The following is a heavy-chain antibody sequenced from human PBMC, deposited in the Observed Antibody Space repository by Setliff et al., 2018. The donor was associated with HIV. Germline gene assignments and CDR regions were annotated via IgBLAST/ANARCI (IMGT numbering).Heavy chain of an antibody. V-gene: IGHV1-3*01. D-gene: IGHD2-2*01. Sequence: ASVKVSCKTSGYTFTSHTFHWARQAPGQGLEWMGWINAGNGNKQYSQKFQSRVTITRDTPATTAFMELSSLTSEDTAVYYCARDGGGSNRCYVYNWFDPWGQGTLVTVSS. CDR3: ARDGGGSNRCYVYNWFDP. CDR1: GYTFTSHT. CDR2: INAGNGNK. J-gene: IGHJ5*02.